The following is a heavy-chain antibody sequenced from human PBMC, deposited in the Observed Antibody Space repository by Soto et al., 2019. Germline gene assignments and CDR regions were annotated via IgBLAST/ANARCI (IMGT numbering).Heavy chain of an antibody. CDR2: ISGSGQRT. J-gene: IGHJ4*02. D-gene: IGHD3-10*01. CDR1: GFTFNNYA. Sequence: EVQLLESGGGLVQPGGSLRLSCAASGFTFNNYAMSWVRQAPCKGLEWVSVISGSGQRTSYADSVKGRFTVSRDNSKNTVDLHMKSLRAEDTAVYYCAKDSYHGSGSYITPYYFDSWGQGTLITVSS. CDR3: AKDSYHGSGSYITPYYFDS. V-gene: IGHV3-23*01.